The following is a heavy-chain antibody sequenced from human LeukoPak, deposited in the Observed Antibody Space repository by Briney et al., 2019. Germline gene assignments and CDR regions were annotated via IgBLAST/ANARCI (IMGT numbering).Heavy chain of an antibody. J-gene: IGHJ6*04. D-gene: IGHD6-13*01. CDR3: ARASLYGGIWYCVDG. CDR1: LFSSCIYR. V-gene: IGHV3-21*01. Sequence: GGSLRLSCAHCLFSSCIYRTNTVPQAPGKGLEWVSSISSSSSYIYYVDSVKGRFTISRYNAKNSLYMQINRLRDQDTAVYYCARASLYGGIWYCVDGWGKGTTVTVSS. CDR2: ISSSSSYI.